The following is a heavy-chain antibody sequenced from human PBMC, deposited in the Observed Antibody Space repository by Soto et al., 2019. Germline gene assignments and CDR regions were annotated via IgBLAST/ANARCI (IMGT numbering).Heavy chain of an antibody. D-gene: IGHD2-15*01. V-gene: IGHV1-69*13. CDR2: IIPIFGTS. J-gene: IGHJ4*02. Sequence: GASVKVSCKTSGDTFSSYPITWVRQAPGQGLEWMGGIIPIFGTSTYSQKFQGRVTITADESTSTAYMELSSLRSEDTAVYYCAPDQGIFPNTGGQTPYWGQGTLVTVSS. CDR1: GDTFSSYP. CDR3: APDQGIFPNTGGQTPY.